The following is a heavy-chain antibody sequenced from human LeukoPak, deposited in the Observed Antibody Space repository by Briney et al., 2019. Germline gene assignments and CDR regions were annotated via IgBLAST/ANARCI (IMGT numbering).Heavy chain of an antibody. J-gene: IGHJ1*01. V-gene: IGHV4-39*07. Sequence: SETLSLTCTVSGGSISSSAFHWGWIRQPPGKGLEWIGYIYHSGSTYYNPSLKSRVTISVDRSKNQFSLKLSSVTAADTAVYYCARVLEYSSSRRYFQHWGQGTLVTVSS. CDR2: IYHSGST. D-gene: IGHD6-6*01. CDR1: GGSISSSAFH. CDR3: ARVLEYSSSRRYFQH.